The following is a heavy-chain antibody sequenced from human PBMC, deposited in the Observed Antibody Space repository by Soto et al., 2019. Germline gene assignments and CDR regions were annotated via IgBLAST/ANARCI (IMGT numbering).Heavy chain of an antibody. J-gene: IGHJ5*02. CDR3: ARVIMITFGGVIVSGSWFDP. D-gene: IGHD3-16*02. V-gene: IGHV4-30-4*01. CDR1: GGSISSGDYY. Sequence: PSETLSLTCTVSGGSISSGDYYWSWIRQPPGKGLGWIGYIYYSGSTYYNPSLKSRVTISVDTSKNQFSLKLSSVTAADTAVYYCARVIMITFGGVIVSGSWFDPWGQGTLVTVSS. CDR2: IYYSGST.